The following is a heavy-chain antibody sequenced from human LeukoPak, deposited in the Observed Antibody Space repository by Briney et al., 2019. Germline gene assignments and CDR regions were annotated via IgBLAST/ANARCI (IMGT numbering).Heavy chain of an antibody. Sequence: SETLSLTCTVSGGSISSYYWSWIRQPPGKGLEWIGYIYYSGSTNYNPSLKSRVTISVDTSKNQFSLKLSSVTAADTAVYYCARGLDGATGYCCWFDPWGQGTLVTVSS. CDR2: IYYSGST. D-gene: IGHD3-9*01. CDR1: GGSISSYY. V-gene: IGHV4-59*12. CDR3: ARGLDGATGYCCWFDP. J-gene: IGHJ5*02.